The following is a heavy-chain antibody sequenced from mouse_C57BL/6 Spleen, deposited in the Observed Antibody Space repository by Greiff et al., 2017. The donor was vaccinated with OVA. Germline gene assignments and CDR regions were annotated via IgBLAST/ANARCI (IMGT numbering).Heavy chain of an antibody. CDR1: GYSITSGYY. CDR2: ISYDGSN. V-gene: IGHV3-6*01. Sequence: ESGPGLVKPSQSLSLTCSVTGYSITSGYYWNWIRQFPGNKLEWMGYISYDGSNNSNPSLQNRIPLTGDTSKNQFFLKLNSVTTEDTATYDCARDERDWDAWYFEVWGTGTTVTVSS. D-gene: IGHD4-1*01. J-gene: IGHJ1*03. CDR3: ARDERDWDAWYFEV.